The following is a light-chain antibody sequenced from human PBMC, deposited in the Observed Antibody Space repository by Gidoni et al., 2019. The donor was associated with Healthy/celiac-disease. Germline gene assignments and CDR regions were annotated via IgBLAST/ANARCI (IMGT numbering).Light chain of an antibody. Sequence: EIELTQSPATLSLSPGERATLSCSASQSDSSYVAWYQQKPGQAPRLLIYDASNSATGLPAWCSGSASGTYFTLTISRLEPEDFAVYYCQQRSNWPSFGQGTKLEIK. CDR3: QQRSNWPS. CDR1: QSDSSY. J-gene: IGKJ2*01. V-gene: IGKV3-11*01. CDR2: DAS.